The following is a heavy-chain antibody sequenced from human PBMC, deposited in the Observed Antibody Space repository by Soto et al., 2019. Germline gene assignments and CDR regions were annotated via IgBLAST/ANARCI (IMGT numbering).Heavy chain of an antibody. V-gene: IGHV3-48*02. CDR2: ISSSSSTI. Sequence: GGSLRLSCAASGFTFSSYSMNWVRQAPGKGLDWVSYISSSSSTIYYADSVKGRFTISRDNAKNSLYLQMNSLRDEDTAVYYCARVPDYYDSSGTRNYYYYGMDVWGQGTTVTVSS. CDR3: ARVPDYYDSSGTRNYYYYGMDV. CDR1: GFTFSSYS. J-gene: IGHJ6*02. D-gene: IGHD3-22*01.